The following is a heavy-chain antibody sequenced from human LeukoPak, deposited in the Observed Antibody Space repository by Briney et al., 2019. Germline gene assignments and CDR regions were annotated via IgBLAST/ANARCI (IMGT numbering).Heavy chain of an antibody. D-gene: IGHD2-8*01. V-gene: IGHV3-20*04. J-gene: IGHJ6*02. CDR1: GDSIDSYY. CDR3: ARGMRDYYYYGMDV. Sequence: PSETLSLTCTVSGDSIDSYYWSWVRQAPGKGLEWVSGINWNGGSTGYADSVKGRFTISRDNAKNSLYLQMNSLRAKDTALYYCARGMRDYYYYGMDVWGQGTTVTVSS. CDR2: INWNGGST.